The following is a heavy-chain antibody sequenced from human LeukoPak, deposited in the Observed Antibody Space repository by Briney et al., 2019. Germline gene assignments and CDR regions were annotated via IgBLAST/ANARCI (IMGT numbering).Heavy chain of an antibody. D-gene: IGHD3-3*01. CDR1: GFTFSSYS. V-gene: IGHV3-21*01. CDR3: ARDNTIFGVVRYYFDY. J-gene: IGHJ4*02. Sequence: AGGSLRHSCAASGFTFSSYSMNWVRQAPGKGLEWVSSISSSSSYIYYADSVKGRFTISRDNAKNSLYLQMNSLRAEDTAVYHCARDNTIFGVVRYYFDYWGQGTLVTVSS. CDR2: ISSSSSYI.